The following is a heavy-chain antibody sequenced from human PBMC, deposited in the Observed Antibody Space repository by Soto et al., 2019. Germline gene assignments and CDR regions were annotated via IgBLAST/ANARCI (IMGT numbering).Heavy chain of an antibody. CDR3: ARPKKYHFTRSGYYTRFDAFDI. CDR1: GYSFASYG. D-gene: IGHD3-3*01. J-gene: IGHJ3*02. CDR2: IYPGDSDT. Sequence: PVESLKISCRGSGYSFASYGSGWVRQMPGKGLEWMGIIYPGDSDTRYSPSFQGQVTISADKSISTAYLQWSSLKASDTAMYYCARPKKYHFTRSGYYTRFDAFDIWGQGTMVTVSS. V-gene: IGHV5-51*01.